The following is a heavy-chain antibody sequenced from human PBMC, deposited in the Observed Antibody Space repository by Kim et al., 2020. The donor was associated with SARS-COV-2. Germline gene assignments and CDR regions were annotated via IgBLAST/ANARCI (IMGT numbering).Heavy chain of an antibody. CDR2: ISYDGSNE. V-gene: IGHV3-30-3*01. Sequence: GGSLRLSCAASGFTFSRYAMHWVRQAPGKGLEWVAVISYDGSNEYYADSVKGRFSISRDNSKNTLFLQMNSLRAEDTAVYYCARGDIVVAGPFDYWGQGTLVTVSS. D-gene: IGHD6-19*01. CDR1: GFTFSRYA. J-gene: IGHJ4*02. CDR3: ARGDIVVAGPFDY.